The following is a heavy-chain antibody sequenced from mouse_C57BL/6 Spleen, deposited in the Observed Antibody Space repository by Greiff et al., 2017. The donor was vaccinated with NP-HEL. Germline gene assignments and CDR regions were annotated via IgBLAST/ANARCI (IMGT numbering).Heavy chain of an antibody. D-gene: IGHD4-1*01. CDR1: GFTFSNYW. CDR2: IRLKSDNYAT. CDR3: TGVGGTESFDY. V-gene: IGHV6-3*01. Sequence: EVKLQQSGGGLVQPGGSMKLSCVASGFTFSNYWMNWVRQSPEKGLEWVAQIRLKSDNYATHYAESVKGRFTISRDDSKSSVYLQMNNLRAEDTGIYYCTGVGGTESFDYWGQGTTLTVSS. J-gene: IGHJ2*01.